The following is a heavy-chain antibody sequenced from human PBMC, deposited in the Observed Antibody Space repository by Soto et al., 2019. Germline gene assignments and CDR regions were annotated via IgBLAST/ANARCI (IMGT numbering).Heavy chain of an antibody. CDR2: IYYSGST. D-gene: IGHD3-10*01. V-gene: IGHV4-39*01. CDR3: ARHLRYGSGSYRDY. CDR1: GGSISSSSYY. Sequence: QLQLQESGPGLVKPSETLSLTCTVSGGSISSSSYYWGWIRQPPGKGLEWIGSIYYSGSTYYNPSLKSRVTISVDTSKNQFSLKLSSVTAADTAVYYCARHLRYGSGSYRDYWGQGTLVTVSS. J-gene: IGHJ4*02.